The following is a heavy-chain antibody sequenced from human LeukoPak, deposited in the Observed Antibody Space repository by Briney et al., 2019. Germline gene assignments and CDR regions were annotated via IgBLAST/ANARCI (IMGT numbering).Heavy chain of an antibody. D-gene: IGHD3-9*01. CDR3: ARLAPSNYDILTGDPKVVFDY. V-gene: IGHV4-59*01. CDR2: VHSSGST. CDR1: GGSISSFF. J-gene: IGHJ4*02. Sequence: SETLSLTCTVSGGSISSFFWSWIRQPPGKGLEWIGYVHSSGSTKYNPSLKSRLIISVDMSKNQFSPKLRSGGFAYTAVYSCARLAPSNYDILTGDPKVVFDYWGQGALVTVSS.